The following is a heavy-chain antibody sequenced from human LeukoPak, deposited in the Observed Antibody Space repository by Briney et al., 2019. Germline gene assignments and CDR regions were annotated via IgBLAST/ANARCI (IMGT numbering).Heavy chain of an antibody. CDR3: ARGGGLDV. V-gene: IGHV3-7*03. CDR2: INHNGNVN. CDR1: GFTFSSYW. J-gene: IGHJ6*02. Sequence: GGSLRLSCAASGFTFSSYWMNWARQAPGKGLEWVASINHNGNVNYYVDSVKGRFTISRDNAKNSLYLQMSNLRAKDTAVYFCARGGGLDVWGQGTTVTVSS. D-gene: IGHD3-16*01.